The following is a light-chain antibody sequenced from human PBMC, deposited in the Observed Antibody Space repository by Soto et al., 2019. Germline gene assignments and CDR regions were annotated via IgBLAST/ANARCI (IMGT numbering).Light chain of an antibody. CDR2: GAS. J-gene: IGKJ5*01. CDR3: QHCNGWSA. CDR1: QSINTN. V-gene: IGKV3D-15*01. Sequence: EIVMTQSPATLSVSPGESATLSCRASQSINTNLGWYQQKPGQAPRLLIYGASTRATGIPARFSGRGSGTEFTHTISSLQSEDFAVYYCQHCNGWSAFGQGTRLEIK.